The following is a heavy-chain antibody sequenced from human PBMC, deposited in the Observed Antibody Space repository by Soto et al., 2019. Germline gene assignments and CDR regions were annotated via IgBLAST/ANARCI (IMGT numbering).Heavy chain of an antibody. D-gene: IGHD4-17*01. CDR2: ITSKAYGATT. Sequence: PGGSLRLSCATSGFTFGDYTMSWFRQAPGKGLAWVGFITSKAYGATTQYAASVKGRFTISRDDSKGIAYLQMDRLETEDPAVYYCTSALGSYHDGDFHGMDDWGQGTTVTVSS. V-gene: IGHV3-49*03. CDR3: TSALGSYHDGDFHGMDD. CDR1: GFTFGDYT. J-gene: IGHJ6*02.